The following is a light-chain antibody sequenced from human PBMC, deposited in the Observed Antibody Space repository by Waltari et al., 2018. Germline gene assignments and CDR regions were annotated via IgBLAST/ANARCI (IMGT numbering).Light chain of an antibody. Sequence: IVLTQSPGTLSLSPGERATLSCRASQSVGTTLAWYQKRPGQAPSLLIYGASTRSTAIPDRFCGSGSGTDVSLTISRLEPEDFAVYDCQHYVRLPVTFGQGTTVEIK. V-gene: IGKV3-20*01. CDR2: GAS. CDR3: QHYVRLPVT. CDR1: QSVGTT. J-gene: IGKJ1*01.